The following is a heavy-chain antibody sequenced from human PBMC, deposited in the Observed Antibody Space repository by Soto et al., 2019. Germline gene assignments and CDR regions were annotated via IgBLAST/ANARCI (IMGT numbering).Heavy chain of an antibody. V-gene: IGHV1-3*01. Sequence: ASVKVSCKASGYTFTSYAMHWVRQAPGQRLEWMGWINAGNGNTKYSQKFQGRDTITRDTSARTAYMELSSLRSEDTAVYYCASSASERYGDYPEYLQHWGQGTLVTVSS. CDR1: GYTFTSYA. CDR3: ASSASERYGDYPEYLQH. D-gene: IGHD4-17*01. J-gene: IGHJ1*01. CDR2: INAGNGNT.